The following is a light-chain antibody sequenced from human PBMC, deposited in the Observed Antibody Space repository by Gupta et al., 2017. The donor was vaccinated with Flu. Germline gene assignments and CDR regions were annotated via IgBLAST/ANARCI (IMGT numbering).Light chain of an antibody. Sequence: ALTQPASVSGSPGQSITISCTGTSSDVGGYNYVSWYQQHPGKAPKLMIYEVSNRPSGVSNRFSGSKSGNTASLTISGLQAEDEADYYCSSYTSSSTLDWVFGGGTKLTVL. CDR3: SSYTSSSTLDWV. CDR1: SSDVGGYNY. V-gene: IGLV2-14*01. J-gene: IGLJ3*02. CDR2: EVS.